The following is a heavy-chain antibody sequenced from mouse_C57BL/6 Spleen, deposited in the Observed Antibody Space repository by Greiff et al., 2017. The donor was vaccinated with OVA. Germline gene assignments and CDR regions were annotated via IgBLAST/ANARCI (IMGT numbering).Heavy chain of an antibody. CDR1: GFSLTSYG. CDR3: ARWGLHLGAMDY. D-gene: IGHD2-2*01. Sequence: VKLMESGPGLVAPSQSLSITCTVSGFSLTSYGVHWVRQPPGKGLEWLVVIWSDGSTTYNSALKSRLSISKDNSKSQVFLKMNSLQTDDTAMYYCARWGLHLGAMDYWGQGTSVTVSS. J-gene: IGHJ4*01. V-gene: IGHV2-6*03. CDR2: IWSDGST.